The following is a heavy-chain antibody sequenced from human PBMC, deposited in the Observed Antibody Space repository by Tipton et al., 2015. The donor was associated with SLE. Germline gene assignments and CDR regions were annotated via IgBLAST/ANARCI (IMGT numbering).Heavy chain of an antibody. CDR1: GLTVSSNY. D-gene: IGHD6-19*01. V-gene: IGHV3-53*01. J-gene: IGHJ3*02. CDR3: AKEWGAVALDAFDI. Sequence: SLRLSCAASGLTVSSNYMSWVRQAPGKGLEWVSVIYSGGSTYYADSVKGRFTISRDNSKNTLYLQMNSLRAEDTAVYYCAKEWGAVALDAFDIWGQGTMVTVSS. CDR2: IYSGGST.